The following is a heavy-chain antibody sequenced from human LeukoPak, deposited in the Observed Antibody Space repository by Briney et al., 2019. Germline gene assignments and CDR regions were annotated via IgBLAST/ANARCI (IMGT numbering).Heavy chain of an antibody. CDR3: ARRVTGITVAGTVAWFDP. CDR1: GYTFTGSY. Sequence: ASVKVSCKASGYTFTGSYIHWVRQAPGQGLEWMGWINPNSGGTNYAQKFQGRVTMTRDTSISTAYMELSRLGSDDTAVYYCARRVTGITVAGTVAWFDPWGQGTLVTVSS. J-gene: IGHJ5*02. D-gene: IGHD6-19*01. V-gene: IGHV1-2*02. CDR2: INPNSGGT.